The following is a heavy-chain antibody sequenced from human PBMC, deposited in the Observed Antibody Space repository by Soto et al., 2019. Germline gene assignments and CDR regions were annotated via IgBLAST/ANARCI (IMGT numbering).Heavy chain of an antibody. CDR3: ARGRYGDY. D-gene: IGHD1-1*01. CDR2: ISAHNGNT. CDR1: GYAFTTYG. Sequence: QVHLVQSGAEVKKPGASVKVSCKGSGYAFTTYGITWVRQAPGQGLEWMGWISAHNGNTNYAQKLQGRVTVTRDPSTSTAYMELRRRTADDTAVYYCARGRYGDYWGQGALVTVSS. V-gene: IGHV1-18*01. J-gene: IGHJ4*02.